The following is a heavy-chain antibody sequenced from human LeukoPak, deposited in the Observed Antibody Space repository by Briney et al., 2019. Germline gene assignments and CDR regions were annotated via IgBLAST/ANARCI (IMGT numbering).Heavy chain of an antibody. CDR3: ARARSRLYYFDY. V-gene: IGHV4-39*07. CDR2: ISYSGST. J-gene: IGHJ4*02. D-gene: IGHD5-12*01. CDR1: GGSISSSSYY. Sequence: SGTLSLTCTVSGGSISSSSYYWGWIRQPPGKGLEWIGSISYSGSTYYNPSLKSRVTISLDTSKNQFSLKLSSVTAADTAVYYCARARSRLYYFDYWGQGKLVTVSS.